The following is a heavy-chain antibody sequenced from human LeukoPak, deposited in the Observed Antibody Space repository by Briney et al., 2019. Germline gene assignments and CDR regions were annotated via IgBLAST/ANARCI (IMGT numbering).Heavy chain of an antibody. CDR1: GGSISSSSYY. D-gene: IGHD3-16*02. Sequence: PSETLSLTCTVSGGSISSSSYYWGWIRQPPGKGLEWIGSIYYSGSTYYNLSLKSRVTISVDTSKNQFPLKLSSVTAADTAVYYCARIVWRGGRGYYYYGMDVWGQGTTVTVSS. V-gene: IGHV4-39*01. CDR2: IYYSGST. CDR3: ARIVWRGGRGYYYYGMDV. J-gene: IGHJ6*02.